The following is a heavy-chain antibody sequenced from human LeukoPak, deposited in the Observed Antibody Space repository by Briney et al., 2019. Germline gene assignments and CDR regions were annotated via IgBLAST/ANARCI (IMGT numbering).Heavy chain of an antibody. V-gene: IGHV5-51*01. CDR2: IYPGDGDT. Sequence: GESLKISCEGSGYSFTNYWIGWVRQMPGKGLEWMGIIYPGDGDTRYSPSFRGQVTISVDKSISTAYMQWNSLKASDTAMYYCAXTGXYGYDPKWYFDLWGRGTLVTVSS. D-gene: IGHD5-12*01. CDR3: AXTGXYGYDPKWYFDL. CDR1: GYSFTNYW. J-gene: IGHJ2*01.